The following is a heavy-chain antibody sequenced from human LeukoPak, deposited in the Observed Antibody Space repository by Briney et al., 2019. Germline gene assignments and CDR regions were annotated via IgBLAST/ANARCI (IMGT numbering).Heavy chain of an antibody. CDR2: MNPNSGNT. CDR3: ARDPRDGYRDAFDI. Sequence: ASVKVSCKASGYTFTSYDINWVRQATGQGLEWMGWMNPNSGNTGYAQKFQGRVTITRNTSISTAYMELSSLRSEDTAVYYCARDPRDGYRDAFDIWGQGTMVTVSS. CDR1: GYTFTSYD. V-gene: IGHV1-8*03. J-gene: IGHJ3*02. D-gene: IGHD5-24*01.